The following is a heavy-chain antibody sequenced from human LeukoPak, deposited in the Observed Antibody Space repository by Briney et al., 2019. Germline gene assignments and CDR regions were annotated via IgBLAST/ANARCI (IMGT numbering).Heavy chain of an antibody. J-gene: IGHJ4*02. V-gene: IGHV4-38-2*02. CDR2: IYHSGST. CDR3: ARGDILTMYYFDY. Sequence: SETLSLTCTVSGYSISSGYYWGWIRQPPGKGLEWIGSIYHSGSTYYNPSLKSRVTISVDTSKNQFSLKLSSVTAADTAVYYCARGDILTMYYFDYWGQGTLVTVSS. D-gene: IGHD3-9*01. CDR1: GYSISSGYY.